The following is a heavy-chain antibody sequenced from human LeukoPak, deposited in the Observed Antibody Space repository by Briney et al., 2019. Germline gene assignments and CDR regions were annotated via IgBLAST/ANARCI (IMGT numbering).Heavy chain of an antibody. CDR1: GGTFSSYA. D-gene: IGHD3-22*01. CDR3: ARGMAVLYYYDSSGYPTEPGGYYYMDV. Sequence: SVKVFRKASGGTFSSYAISWVRQAPGQGLEWMGRIIPIFGTANYAQKFQGRVTITTDESTSTAYMELSSLRSEDTAVYYCARGMAVLYYYDSSGYPTEPGGYYYMDVWGKGTTVTVSS. CDR2: IIPIFGTA. V-gene: IGHV1-69*05. J-gene: IGHJ6*03.